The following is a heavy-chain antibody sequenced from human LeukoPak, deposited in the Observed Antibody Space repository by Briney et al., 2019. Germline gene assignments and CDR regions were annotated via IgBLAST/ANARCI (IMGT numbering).Heavy chain of an antibody. V-gene: IGHV4-59*01. CDR2: VYYRGTT. D-gene: IGHD7-27*01. CDR3: AREGWGFYFDF. Sequence: SETLSLTCTVSGGSISSYYWSWIRQPPGKGLEWIGYVYYRGTTNYNPSLKSRVTISVDTSKNQFSLKLSSVTAADTAVYYCAREGWGFYFDFWGQGTLVTVSS. CDR1: GGSISSYY. J-gene: IGHJ4*02.